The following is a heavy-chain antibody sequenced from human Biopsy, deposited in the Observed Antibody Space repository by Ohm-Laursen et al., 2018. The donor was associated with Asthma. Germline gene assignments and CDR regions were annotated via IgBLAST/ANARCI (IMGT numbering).Heavy chain of an antibody. J-gene: IGHJ3*01. CDR3: ARQKLAAAEGPFDL. CDR1: GGSFSNYY. D-gene: IGHD6-13*01. Sequence: PPETLSLTCAVYGGSFSNYYWTWIRQPPGKGLEWIGEINHRGSTNYNPSLRSRVTLSVDTSKNQFSLKVTSVTAADTAVYYCARQKLAAAEGPFDLWGQGTMVTVSS. V-gene: IGHV4-34*01. CDR2: INHRGST.